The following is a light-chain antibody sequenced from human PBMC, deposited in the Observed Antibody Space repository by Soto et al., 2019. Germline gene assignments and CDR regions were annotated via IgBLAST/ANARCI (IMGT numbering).Light chain of an antibody. J-gene: IGLJ1*01. CDR1: NIGSKS. CDR3: QVWDSSSDPYV. Sequence: SYELTQPPSVSVAPGQTARITCGGNNIGSKSVHWYQQKPGQAPVLVVDDDSYRPSGIPERFSGSNSGNTATLTISRVEAGDEADYYCQVWDSSSDPYVFGTGTKLTVL. V-gene: IGLV3-21*02. CDR2: DDS.